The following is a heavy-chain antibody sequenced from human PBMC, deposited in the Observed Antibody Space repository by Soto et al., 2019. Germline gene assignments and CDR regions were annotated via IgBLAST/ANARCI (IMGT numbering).Heavy chain of an antibody. V-gene: IGHV5-10-1*01. CDR1: GYSFTSYW. CDR3: ARRSTVTNYYFDY. J-gene: IGHJ4*02. D-gene: IGHD4-17*01. CDR2: IDPSDSYT. Sequence: GESLKISCKGSGYSFTSYWISWVRQMPGKGLEWMGRIDPSDSYTNYSPSFQGHVTTSADKSISTAYLQWSSLKASDTAMYYCARRSTVTNYYFDYWGQGTLVTVSS.